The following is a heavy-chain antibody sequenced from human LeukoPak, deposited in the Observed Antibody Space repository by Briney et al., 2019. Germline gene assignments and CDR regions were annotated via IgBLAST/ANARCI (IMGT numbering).Heavy chain of an antibody. CDR3: AKDRGYHYGSSGPKDNWFDP. CDR2: ISGGGDYT. CDR1: GFSFSSYV. Sequence: GSLRLSCTSSGFSFSSYVMSWVRQAPGKGLGWVSAISGGGDYTYYADSVKGRFTISRDNSKNTLYLQMSSLRAEDTAVYYCAKDRGYHYGSSGPKDNWFDPWGQGTLVTVSS. J-gene: IGHJ5*02. V-gene: IGHV3-23*01. D-gene: IGHD3-22*01.